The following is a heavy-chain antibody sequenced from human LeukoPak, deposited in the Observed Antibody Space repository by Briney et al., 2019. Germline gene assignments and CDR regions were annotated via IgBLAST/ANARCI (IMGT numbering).Heavy chain of an antibody. J-gene: IGHJ5*02. CDR3: ARDAEMAAAGYDGFDP. CDR2: IYNSGST. D-gene: IGHD6-13*01. Sequence: PSETLSLTCTVSGGSISSYYWSWIRQPAGKGLEWIGRIYNSGSTTYNPSLKSRVTMSVDTSKNQFSLKLSSATAADTAVYYCARDAEMAAAGYDGFDPWGQGTLVTVSS. V-gene: IGHV4-4*07. CDR1: GGSISSYY.